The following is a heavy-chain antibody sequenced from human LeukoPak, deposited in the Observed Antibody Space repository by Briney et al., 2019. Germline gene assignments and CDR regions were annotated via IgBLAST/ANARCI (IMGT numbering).Heavy chain of an antibody. CDR3: TTQAPSSGYYYGMDV. J-gene: IGHJ6*02. Sequence: GGSLRLSCAASGFTFSIAWMNWVRQAPGKGLEWVGRIKSKTDGGTTDYATPVKGRFTISRDDSKNRLYLQMNSLKTEETAVYYCTTQAPSSGYYYGMDVWGQGTTVTVSS. V-gene: IGHV3-15*01. CDR2: IKSKTDGGTT. D-gene: IGHD6-25*01. CDR1: GFTFSIAW.